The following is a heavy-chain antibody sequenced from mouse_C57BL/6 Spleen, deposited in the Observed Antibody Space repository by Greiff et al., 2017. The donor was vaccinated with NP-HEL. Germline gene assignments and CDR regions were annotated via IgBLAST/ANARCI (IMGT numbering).Heavy chain of an antibody. J-gene: IGHJ1*03. CDR2: SDPEDGET. Sequence: EVQLQESGAELVKPGASVKLSCTASGFNIKDYYMHWVKQRTEQGLEGIGRSDPEDGETKYAPKFQGKATITEDTSSNTAYLQLSSLTSEDTSVYYCARAFNTTVVATWAWYYDVWGTGTTLTVSS. V-gene: IGHV14-2*01. D-gene: IGHD1-1*01. CDR3: ARAFNTTVVATWAWYYDV. CDR1: GFNIKDYY.